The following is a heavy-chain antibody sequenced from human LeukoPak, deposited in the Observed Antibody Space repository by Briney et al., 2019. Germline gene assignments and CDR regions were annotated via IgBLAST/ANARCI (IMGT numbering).Heavy chain of an antibody. CDR2: IYYSGST. D-gene: IGHD5-18*01. J-gene: IGHJ4*02. CDR1: GGSISSYY. CDR3: ARNQRGYSYGPFDY. V-gene: IGHV4-59*01. Sequence: SETLSLTCTVSGGSISSYYWSWIRQPPGKGLEWIGYIYYSGSTNYNPSLKSRVTISVDTSKNQFSLKLTSVTAADTAVYYCARNQRGYSYGPFDYWGQGILVTVSS.